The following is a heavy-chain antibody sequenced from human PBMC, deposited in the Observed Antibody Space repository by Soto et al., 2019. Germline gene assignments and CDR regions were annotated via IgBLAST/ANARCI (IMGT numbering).Heavy chain of an antibody. J-gene: IGHJ4*02. CDR2: IYHSGST. D-gene: IGHD2-15*01. CDR3: ARGQVVAAQH. CDR1: GGSISSGGYS. Sequence: QLQLQESGSGLVKPSQTLSLTCAVSGGSISSGGYSWSWIRQPPGKGLEWIGYIYHSGSTYYNPSPERPVTMSVDRSKNQFSLKLSSVTAADTAVYYCARGQVVAAQHWGQGTLVTVSS. V-gene: IGHV4-30-2*01.